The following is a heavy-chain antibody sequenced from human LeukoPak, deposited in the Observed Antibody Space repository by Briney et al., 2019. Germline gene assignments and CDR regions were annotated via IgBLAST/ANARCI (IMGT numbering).Heavy chain of an antibody. CDR3: ARDLIGDYGDPNWFDP. J-gene: IGHJ5*02. V-gene: IGHV4-59*01. CDR1: GGSISSYY. Sequence: PSETLSLTCTVSGGSISSYYWSWIRQPPGKGLEWIGYIYCSGSTNYNPSLKSRVTISVDTSKNQFSLKLSSVTAADTAVYYCARDLIGDYGDPNWFDPWGQGTQVTVSS. D-gene: IGHD4-17*01. CDR2: IYCSGST.